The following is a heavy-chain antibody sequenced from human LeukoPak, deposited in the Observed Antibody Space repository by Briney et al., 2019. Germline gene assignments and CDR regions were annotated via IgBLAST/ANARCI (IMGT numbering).Heavy chain of an antibody. D-gene: IGHD2-15*01. J-gene: IGHJ5*02. V-gene: IGHV4-59*08. CDR3: ARHDSPRVRTRPFDP. Sequence: SETLCLTCTVSGDSLTYYYWSWIRQPPGKGLEWIGYIYYNGITNYNPSLKSRVTISVDTSKNQFSLQLRYVTAADTAVYFCARHDSPRVRTRPFDPWGQRTLVTASS. CDR2: IYYNGIT. CDR1: GDSLTYYY.